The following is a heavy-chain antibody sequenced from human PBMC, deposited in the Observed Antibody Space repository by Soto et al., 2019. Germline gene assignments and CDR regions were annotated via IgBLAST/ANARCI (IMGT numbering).Heavy chain of an antibody. Sequence: PGGSLRLSCVASGFTFRSYWMHWVRQAPGKGLVWVSHINGDGSTTSYADSVKGRFTISRDNAKNTVYLQMNSLRDEDTAVYYCARGGRYSYGCIGYWGQGTLVTVSS. CDR1: GFTFRSYW. J-gene: IGHJ4*02. D-gene: IGHD5-18*01. V-gene: IGHV3-74*01. CDR3: ARGGRYSYGCIGY. CDR2: INGDGSTT.